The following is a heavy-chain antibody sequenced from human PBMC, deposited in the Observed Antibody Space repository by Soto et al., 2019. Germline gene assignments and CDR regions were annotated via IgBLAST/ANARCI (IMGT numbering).Heavy chain of an antibody. V-gene: IGHV3-11*05. J-gene: IGHJ5*02. CDR3: ARAHSSGWFDP. D-gene: IGHD6-19*01. CDR1: GFTFSDYY. Sequence: QVQLVESGGGLVKPGGSLRLSCAASGFTFSDYYMSWIRQAPGKGLEWVSYISSSSSYTNYADSVKGRFTISRDNAKNSLYLQMNSLRAEDTAVYYCARAHSSGWFDPWGQGTLVTVSS. CDR2: ISSSSSYT.